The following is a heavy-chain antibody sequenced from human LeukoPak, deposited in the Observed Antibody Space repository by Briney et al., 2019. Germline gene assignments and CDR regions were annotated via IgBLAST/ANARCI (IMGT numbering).Heavy chain of an antibody. CDR1: GFTVSSNY. CDR3: ARDIPDGYNGFDP. V-gene: IGHV3-53*01. CDR2: IYSGGST. J-gene: IGHJ5*02. D-gene: IGHD5-24*01. Sequence: GGSLRLSCAASGFTVSSNYMSWVRQAPGKGLEWVSVIYSGGSTYYADSVKGRFTISSDNSKNTLYLQMNSLRAEDTAVYYCARDIPDGYNGFDPWGQGTLVTVSS.